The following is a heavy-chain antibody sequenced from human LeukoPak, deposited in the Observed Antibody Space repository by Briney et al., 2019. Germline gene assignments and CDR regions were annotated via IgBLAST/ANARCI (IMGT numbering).Heavy chain of an antibody. Sequence: SGPTLVNLSQTLSLTCAISGDSVSSNSAAWNWIRQSPSRGLEWQGRTYYRSKWLRRYAVSVKSRITINVDTSKNQFSLQLNSVTPDDTAVYYCARGPGYFQHWGQGTLVTVSS. V-gene: IGHV6-1*01. J-gene: IGHJ1*01. CDR2: TYYRSKWLR. CDR3: ARGPGYFQH. CDR1: GDSVSSNSAA.